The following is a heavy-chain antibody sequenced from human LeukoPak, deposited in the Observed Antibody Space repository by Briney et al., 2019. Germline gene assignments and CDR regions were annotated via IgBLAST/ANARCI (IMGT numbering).Heavy chain of an antibody. J-gene: IGHJ4*02. Sequence: PGRSLRLSCAASGFTFSSYAMHWVRQAPGKGLEWVAVISYDGSNKYYADSVKGRFTISRDNSKNTLYLQMNSLRAEDTAVYYCAGYSSPGDYWGQGTLVTVSS. CDR3: AGYSSPGDY. D-gene: IGHD6-19*01. CDR2: ISYDGSNK. CDR1: GFTFSSYA. V-gene: IGHV3-30*04.